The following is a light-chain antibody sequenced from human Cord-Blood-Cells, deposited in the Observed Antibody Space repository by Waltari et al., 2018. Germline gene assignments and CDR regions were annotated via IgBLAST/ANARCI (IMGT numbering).Light chain of an antibody. CDR3: CSYAGSSTWV. CDR2: GGS. V-gene: IGLV2-23*01. Sequence: QSALIQPASVSGSPGQSIPISCPGTSSDVGSYNLVSWYQQQPGKAPKLMIYGGSKRPSGVSNRFSAAKSGNTASRTISGLQAEDEADYYCCSYAGSSTWVFGGGTKLTVL. CDR1: SSDVGSYNL. J-gene: IGLJ3*02.